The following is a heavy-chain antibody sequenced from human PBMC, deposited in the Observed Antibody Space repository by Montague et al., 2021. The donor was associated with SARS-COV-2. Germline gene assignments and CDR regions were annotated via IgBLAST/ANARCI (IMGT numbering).Heavy chain of an antibody. D-gene: IGHD6-13*01. CDR2: IFHSGIT. CDR1: GGSINTNNW. CDR3: ARGRLVGDSSSWYYFDY. J-gene: IGHJ4*02. Sequence: SDTLSLTRAVSGGSINTNNWWTWVRQPPGEGLEWIGQIFHSGITXYNPSLESRVTISVDKSKNQFSLRLGSVTAADTAVYYCARGRLVGDSSSWYYFDYWGQGTLVAVSS. V-gene: IGHV4-4*02.